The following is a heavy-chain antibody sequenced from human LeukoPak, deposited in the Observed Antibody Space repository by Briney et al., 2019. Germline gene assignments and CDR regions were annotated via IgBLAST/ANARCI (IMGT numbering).Heavy chain of an antibody. Sequence: GGSLRLSCAASGFSVSSSYMSWVRQAPGKGLECVSVISRSGSTYFADSVKGRFTISRDNSKNTLYLQMNSLRAEDTAVYYCARDCGGDSDYWGQGTLVTVSS. CDR1: GFSVSSSY. CDR3: ARDCGGDSDY. J-gene: IGHJ4*02. D-gene: IGHD4-17*01. CDR2: ISRSGST. V-gene: IGHV3-66*01.